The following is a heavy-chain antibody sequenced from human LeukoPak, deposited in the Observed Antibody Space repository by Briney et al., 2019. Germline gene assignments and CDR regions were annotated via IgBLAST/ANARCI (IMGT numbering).Heavy chain of an antibody. V-gene: IGHV4-39*02. CDR2: IYYSGST. CDR3: ARDLVGSGYSYFDY. Sequence: SETLSLTCTVSGGSITSSSYYWGWIRQPPGKGLEWIGSIYYSGSTHYTPSLKSRVTISIDTSKNQFSLKLSSVTAADTAVYYCARDLVGSGYSYFDYWGQGTLVTVSS. D-gene: IGHD3-22*01. CDR1: GGSITSSSYY. J-gene: IGHJ4*02.